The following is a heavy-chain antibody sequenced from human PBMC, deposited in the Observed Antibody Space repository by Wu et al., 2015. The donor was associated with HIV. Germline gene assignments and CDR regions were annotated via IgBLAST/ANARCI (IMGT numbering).Heavy chain of an antibody. Sequence: QVQLVQSGAEVKKPGASVKVSCKASGYTLTSYYMHWVRQAPGQGLEWMGIINPSGGSTSYAQKFQGRVTMTRDTSTSTVYMELSSLRSEDTAVYYCARDKINVLLWFGETRVPVASGMDVWGQGTNGHRLL. CDR3: ARDKINVLLWFGETRVPVASGMDV. V-gene: IGHV1-46*01. J-gene: IGHJ6*02. CDR2: INPSGGST. D-gene: IGHD3-10*01. CDR1: GYTLTSYY.